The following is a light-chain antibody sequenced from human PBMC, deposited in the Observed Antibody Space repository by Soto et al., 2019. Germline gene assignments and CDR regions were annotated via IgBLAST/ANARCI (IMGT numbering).Light chain of an antibody. J-gene: IGLJ2*01. CDR2: EVR. CDR3: SAYTPRSTLV. Sequence: QSVLTQPASVSGSPGQSITISCTGTSRDVGAYNLVSWYQHHPGKAPKLLIYEVRNRPSGISFRFSGSRSGNTASLTISGLLAEDEADYYCSAYTPRSTLVFGGGTKLTVL. V-gene: IGLV2-14*01. CDR1: SRDVGAYNL.